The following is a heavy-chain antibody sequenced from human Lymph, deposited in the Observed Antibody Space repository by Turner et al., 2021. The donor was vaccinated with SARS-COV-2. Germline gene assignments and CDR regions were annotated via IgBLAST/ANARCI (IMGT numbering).Heavy chain of an antibody. CDR1: GYTFTSYW. CDR2: IYPGDSDT. CDR3: ARREWGGSLGHIDY. Sequence: EVQLVQSGAEVKQPGESLKLSCKGSGYTFTSYWIGWVRQMPGRGLEWMGIIYPGDSDTRDSPSFQGQVTISADKSISTAYLQWSSLKASDTAMYYCARREWGGSLGHIDYCGQGTLVTVSS. V-gene: IGHV5-51*01. D-gene: IGHD3-3*01. J-gene: IGHJ4*02.